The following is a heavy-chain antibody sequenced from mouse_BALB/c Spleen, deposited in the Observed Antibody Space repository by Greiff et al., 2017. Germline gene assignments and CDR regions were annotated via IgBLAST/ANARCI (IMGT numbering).Heavy chain of an antibody. CDR3: TRGSSGWPYAMDY. CDR1: GFTFSNYW. D-gene: IGHD3-1*01. J-gene: IGHJ4*01. V-gene: IGHV6-6*02. CDR2: IRLKSNNYAT. Sequence: EVKLVESGGGLVQPGGSMKLSCVASGFTFSNYWMNWVRQSPEKGLEWVAEIRLKSNNYATHYAESVKGRFTISRDDSKSSVYLQMNNLRAEDTGIYYCTRGSSGWPYAMDYWGQGTSVTVSS.